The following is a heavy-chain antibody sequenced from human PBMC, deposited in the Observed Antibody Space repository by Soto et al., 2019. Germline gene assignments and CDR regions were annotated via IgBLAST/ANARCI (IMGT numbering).Heavy chain of an antibody. Sequence: SETLSLTCSVSGDSISSSSYYWGWIRQSPGEGLEGIGNIHGDGGTQYNPSLSSGVIISVDTSANQFSLRLPSVPAADTAVYSCASRYGPSEFDHWGKGSLVTVS. J-gene: IGHJ4*02. D-gene: IGHD3-9*01. V-gene: IGHV4-39*01. CDR3: ASRYGPSEFDH. CDR1: GDSISSSSYY. CDR2: IHGDGGT.